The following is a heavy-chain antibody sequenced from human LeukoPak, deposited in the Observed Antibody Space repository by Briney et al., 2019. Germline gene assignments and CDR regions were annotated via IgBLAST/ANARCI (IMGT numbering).Heavy chain of an antibody. CDR1: GGSISSYY. CDR3: ANSSGWTRSWFDP. CDR2: IYYSGST. J-gene: IGHJ5*02. D-gene: IGHD6-19*01. Sequence: SETLSVTCIVSGGSISSYYWSWIRQRPGKGLEWIGYIYYSGSTNYNPSLKSRVTISVDTSKHQFSLKGSSVTAADTAVYYCANSSGWTRSWFDPWGQGTLVTVSS. V-gene: IGHV4-59*08.